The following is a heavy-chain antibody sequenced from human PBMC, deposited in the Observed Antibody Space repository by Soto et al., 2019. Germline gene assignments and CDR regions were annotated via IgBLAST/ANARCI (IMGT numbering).Heavy chain of an antibody. D-gene: IGHD5-12*01. CDR1: GYTFTSYY. CDR3: ARREVADYYYYGMDV. Sequence: ASVKVSCKASGYTFTSYYMHWVRQAPGQGLEWMGIINPSGGSTNYAQKFQGRVTITADKSTSTVYMELSSLRSEDTAVYYCARREVADYYYYGMDVWGQGTTVTVSS. CDR2: INPSGGST. J-gene: IGHJ6*02. V-gene: IGHV1-46*01.